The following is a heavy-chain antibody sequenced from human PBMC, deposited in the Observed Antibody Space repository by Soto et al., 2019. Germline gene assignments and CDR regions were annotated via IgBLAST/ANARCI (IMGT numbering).Heavy chain of an antibody. D-gene: IGHD5-18*01. Sequence: ASVKVSCKASGYTFTSYAMHWVRQAPGQRLEWMGWINAGNGNTKYSQKFQGRVTITRDTSASTAYMELSSLRFEDTAVYYCARDGYSYGSHAFDIWGQGTMVTVSS. V-gene: IGHV1-3*01. J-gene: IGHJ3*02. CDR1: GYTFTSYA. CDR3: ARDGYSYGSHAFDI. CDR2: INAGNGNT.